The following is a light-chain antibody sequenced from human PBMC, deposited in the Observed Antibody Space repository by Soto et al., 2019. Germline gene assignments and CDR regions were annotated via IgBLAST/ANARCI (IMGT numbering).Light chain of an antibody. V-gene: IGKV1-5*01. CDR3: QQYNSYSRT. CDR1: ESIDNW. CDR2: AAS. Sequence: DIQMTPSPSTLSASVGDTVTITCRASESIDNWLAWYQQKPGKAPKLLIFAASSLESGVSLRFSGSGSGTEFTLTISSLQPDDFATYYCQQYNSYSRTFGQGTKVDIK. J-gene: IGKJ1*01.